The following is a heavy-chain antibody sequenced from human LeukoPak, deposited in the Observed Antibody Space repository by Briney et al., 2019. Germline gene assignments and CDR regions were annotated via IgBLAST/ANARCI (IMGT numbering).Heavy chain of an antibody. CDR1: GYTFTSYY. CDR3: ARRLYGDYTLDY. CDR2: INPSGGST. D-gene: IGHD4-17*01. Sequence: ASVKVPCKASGYTFTSYYMHWVRQAPGQGLEWMGIINPSGGSTSYAQKFQGRVTMTRDTSTSTVYMELSSLRSEDTAVYYCARRLYGDYTLDYWGQGTLVTVSS. J-gene: IGHJ4*02. V-gene: IGHV1-46*01.